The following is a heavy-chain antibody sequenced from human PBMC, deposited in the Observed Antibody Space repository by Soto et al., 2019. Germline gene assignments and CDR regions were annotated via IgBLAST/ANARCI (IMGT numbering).Heavy chain of an antibody. V-gene: IGHV2-5*02. CDR2: IYWDDDK. J-gene: IGHJ5*02. CDR3: AHVSGSQYQP. Sequence: SGPTLVNPTQTLTLTCTFSGFSLSIDRVGVGWIRQPPGKALEWLALIYWDDDKRLSPSLKSRLTITKDTSKNQVVLTMTNMDPLDTATYYCAHVSGSQYQPWGQGTLVTVSS. CDR1: GFSLSIDRVG. D-gene: IGHD3-10*01.